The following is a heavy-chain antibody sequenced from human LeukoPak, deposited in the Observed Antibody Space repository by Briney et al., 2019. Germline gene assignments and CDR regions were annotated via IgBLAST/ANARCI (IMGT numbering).Heavy chain of an antibody. CDR2: ISSSSSTI. V-gene: IGHV3-48*01. CDR1: GFTFSSYS. CDR3: ARGEYYDSSGYYPPGDY. Sequence: GGSLRLSCAASGFTFSSYSMNWVGQAPGKGLEWVSYISSSSSTIYYADSVKGRFTISRDNAKNSLYLQMNSLRAEDTAVYYCARGEYYDSSGYYPPGDYWGQGTLVTVSS. D-gene: IGHD3-22*01. J-gene: IGHJ4*02.